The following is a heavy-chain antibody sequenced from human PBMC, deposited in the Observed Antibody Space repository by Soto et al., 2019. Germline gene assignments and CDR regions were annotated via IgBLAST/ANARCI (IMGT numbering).Heavy chain of an antibody. CDR3: ARHPERIAEIGWFDP. V-gene: IGHV3-48*01. Sequence: EVQLVESGGGLVHPGGSLRLSCAASGFTFSSYSMNWVRQAPGKGLEWVSYISSSSSTIYYADSVKGRFTISRDNAKNSLYLQMNSLRAEDTAVYYCARHPERIAEIGWFDPWGQGTLVTVSS. CDR1: GFTFSSYS. CDR2: ISSSSSTI. D-gene: IGHD6-13*01. J-gene: IGHJ5*02.